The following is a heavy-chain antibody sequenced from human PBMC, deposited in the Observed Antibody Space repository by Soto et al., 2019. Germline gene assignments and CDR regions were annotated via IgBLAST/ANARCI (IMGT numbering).Heavy chain of an antibody. D-gene: IGHD3-10*01. CDR3: ARGQLVWYGDLTPYYRDMDV. J-gene: IGHJ6*02. Sequence: SETLSLTCAFYGGSFDDFYWSWVRQSPGKGLEWIGEISHDGGTNYSPSLASRISISADTSKNQFSLHLKSVTAADTGLYYCARGQLVWYGDLTPYYRDMDVWGQGTAVTVSS. CDR2: ISHDGGT. CDR1: GGSFDDFY. V-gene: IGHV4-34*01.